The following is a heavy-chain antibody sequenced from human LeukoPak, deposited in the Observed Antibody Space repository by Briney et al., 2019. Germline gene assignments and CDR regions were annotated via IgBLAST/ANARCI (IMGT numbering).Heavy chain of an antibody. V-gene: IGHV4-59*01. Sequence: PSETLSLTCTVSGGSISSYYRSWIRQPPGKGLEWIGYIYYSGSTNYNPSLKSRVTISVDTSKNQFSLKLSSVTAADTAVYYCARGTVADDYWGQGTLVTVSS. CDR3: ARGTVADDY. CDR1: GGSISSYY. CDR2: IYYSGST. J-gene: IGHJ4*02. D-gene: IGHD6-19*01.